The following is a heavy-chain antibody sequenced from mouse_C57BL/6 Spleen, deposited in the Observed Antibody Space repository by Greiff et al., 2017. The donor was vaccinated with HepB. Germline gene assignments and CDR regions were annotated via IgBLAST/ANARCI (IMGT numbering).Heavy chain of an antibody. D-gene: IGHD1-1*01. J-gene: IGHJ4*01. V-gene: IGHV14-2*01. CDR1: GFNIKDYY. CDR2: IDPEDGET. CDR3: ARYHYGSSYAMDY. Sequence: VHVKQSGAELVKPGASVKLSCTASGFNIKDYYMHWVKQRTEQGLEWIGRIDPEDGETKYAPKFQGKATITADTSSNTAYLQLSSLTSEDTAVYYCARYHYGSSYAMDYWGQGTSVTVSS.